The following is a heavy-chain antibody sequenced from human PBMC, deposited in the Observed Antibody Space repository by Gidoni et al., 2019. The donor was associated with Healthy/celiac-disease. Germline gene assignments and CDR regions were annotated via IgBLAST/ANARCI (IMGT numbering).Heavy chain of an antibody. CDR1: GFTFSTYG. CDR2: IWYDGSNK. J-gene: IGHJ6*03. Sequence: QVQLVESGGGVVQPGRSLRPSCAASGFTFSTYGMHWVRQAPGKGLEWVAVIWYDGSNKYYADSVKGRFTISRDNSKNTLYLQMNSLRAEDTAVYYCARSNDYSNYYYYYYMDVWGKGTTVTVSS. D-gene: IGHD4-4*01. V-gene: IGHV3-33*01. CDR3: ARSNDYSNYYYYYYMDV.